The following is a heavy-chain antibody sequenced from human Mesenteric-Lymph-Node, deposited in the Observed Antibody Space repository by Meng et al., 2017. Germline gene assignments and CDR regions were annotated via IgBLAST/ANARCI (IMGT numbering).Heavy chain of an antibody. J-gene: IGHJ4*02. V-gene: IGHV3-66*02. D-gene: IGHD2-21*02. CDR1: GFTVSNNY. Sequence: VQLVEVGGGLVHAGGSLRLSCAASGFTVSNNYVSWVRQAPGKGLEWVSIIFGGGNTYYAESVKGRFTNSRDNSKNTLDLQMNSLRGDDTAVYYCARGGDGFDDWGQGTLVTVSS. CDR3: ARGGDGFDD. CDR2: IFGGGNT.